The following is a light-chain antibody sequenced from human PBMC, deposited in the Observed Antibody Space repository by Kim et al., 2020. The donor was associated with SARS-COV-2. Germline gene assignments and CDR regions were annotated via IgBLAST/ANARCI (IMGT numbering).Light chain of an antibody. CDR3: QQYGRLPYT. CDR1: QSVGSSL. J-gene: IGKJ2*01. V-gene: IGKV3-20*01. Sequence: LSPGKRATLSCRASQSVGSSLLAWYQQRPGQAPRLLIYEAFKRVAGIPDRFSGSESGTDFTLTISGPEPEDFAMYYCQQYGRLPYTFGQGTKLEI. CDR2: EAF.